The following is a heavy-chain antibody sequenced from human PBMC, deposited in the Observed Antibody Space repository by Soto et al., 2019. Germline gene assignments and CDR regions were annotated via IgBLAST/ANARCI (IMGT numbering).Heavy chain of an antibody. J-gene: IGHJ4*02. CDR1: GGSISSYY. CDR2: VYYNGQT. D-gene: IGHD1-26*01. Sequence: QVQLRESGPGLVKPSGTLSLTCSLSGGSISSYYWSWVRRPPGKGLEWIGYVYYNGQTNFKPSLTGRAAITVDTSRNQFSLRLNSVPAADTAVYYCARMQGGDLAPFDAGGQGTLVTVSS. V-gene: IGHV4-59*01. CDR3: ARMQGGDLAPFDA.